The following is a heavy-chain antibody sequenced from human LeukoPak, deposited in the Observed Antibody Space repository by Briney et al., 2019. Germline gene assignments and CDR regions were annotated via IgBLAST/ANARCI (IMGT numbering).Heavy chain of an antibody. CDR3: ARVLHAFDI. CDR2: IYHSGST. V-gene: IGHV4/OR15-8*01. J-gene: IGHJ3*02. Sequence: SAVRHPPGKGLEWIGEIYHSGSTNYNPSLKSRVTISVDKAKNQFSLKLSSVTAADTAVYYCARVLHAFDIWGQGTMVTVSS.